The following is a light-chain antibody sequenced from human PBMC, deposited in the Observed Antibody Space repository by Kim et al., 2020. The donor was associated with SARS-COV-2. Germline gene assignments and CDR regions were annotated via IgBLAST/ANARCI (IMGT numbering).Light chain of an antibody. CDR2: WAS. CDR3: QQYYTPPYT. J-gene: IGKJ2*01. Sequence: RATINCKSSQSVLHSANNKNYLAGYQQKPGQPPKLLIYWASTRESGVPDRLSGSGSGTDFTLTISSLQAEDVAVYSCQQYYTPPYTFGQGTKLEIK. V-gene: IGKV4-1*01. CDR1: QSVLHSANNKNY.